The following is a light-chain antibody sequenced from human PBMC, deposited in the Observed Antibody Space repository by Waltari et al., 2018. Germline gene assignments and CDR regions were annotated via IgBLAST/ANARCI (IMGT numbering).Light chain of an antibody. CDR2: GKN. Sequence: SSDLTQDPDVSVALGQTVRITCQGDILRTYYGTWCRQKPGQAPELVIYGKNNRPSGIPDRFSAYSSENTASFIITGAQAEDEADYYCSSRELSGHVVFGGGTRLTVL. J-gene: IGLJ2*01. CDR3: SSRELSGHVV. V-gene: IGLV3-19*01. CDR1: ILRTYY.